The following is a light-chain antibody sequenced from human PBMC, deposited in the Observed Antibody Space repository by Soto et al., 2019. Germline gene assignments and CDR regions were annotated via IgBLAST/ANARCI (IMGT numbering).Light chain of an antibody. Sequence: IVLTRSPGTLSLSPGERATLSCRASQPITSRYLAWYQHQPGQAPRLLIYRTFARAPGIPDRFSGGGSGTDVTLTISRLEREDFAVYYCQQYDTSPPTFGQGTRLDIK. CDR3: QQYDTSPPT. CDR1: QPITSRY. J-gene: IGKJ5*01. V-gene: IGKV3-20*01. CDR2: RTF.